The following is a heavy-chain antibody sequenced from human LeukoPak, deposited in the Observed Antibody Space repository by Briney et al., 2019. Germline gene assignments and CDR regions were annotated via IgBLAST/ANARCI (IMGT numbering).Heavy chain of an antibody. Sequence: SETLSLTCTVSGGSISSYYWSWIRQPPGKGLEWIGYIYYSGSTNYNPSLKSRVTISVDTSKNQFSLKLSSVTAADTAVYYCARQLGEAAGPRYYYYGMDVWGQGTTVTVSS. CDR2: IYYSGST. D-gene: IGHD6-13*01. CDR1: GGSISSYY. V-gene: IGHV4-59*08. J-gene: IGHJ6*02. CDR3: ARQLGEAAGPRYYYYGMDV.